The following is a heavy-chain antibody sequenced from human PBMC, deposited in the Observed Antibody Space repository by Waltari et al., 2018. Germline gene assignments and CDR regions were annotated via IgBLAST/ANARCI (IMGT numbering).Heavy chain of an antibody. D-gene: IGHD3-3*01. Sequence: QLQLQESGPGLVKPSETLSLTCTVSGGSISSSSYYWGWIRQPPGKGLEWIGSIYYSGSTYYNPSLKSRVTISVDTSKNQFSLKLSSVTAADTAVYYCARGPLVTIFGVVTSWFDPWGQGTLVTVSS. CDR2: IYYSGST. CDR1: GGSISSSSYY. V-gene: IGHV4-39*01. CDR3: ARGPLVTIFGVVTSWFDP. J-gene: IGHJ5*02.